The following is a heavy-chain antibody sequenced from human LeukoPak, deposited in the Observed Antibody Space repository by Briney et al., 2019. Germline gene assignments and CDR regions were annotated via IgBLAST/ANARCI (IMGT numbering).Heavy chain of an antibody. CDR1: GGSISSYY. Sequence: LETLSLTCTVSGGSISSYYWSWIRQPPGKGLECIGYIYYSGSTNYNPSLKSRVTISVDTSKNQFSLKLSSVTAADTAVYYCARQDCSGGSCYNDAFDIWGQGTMVTVSS. D-gene: IGHD2-15*01. CDR3: ARQDCSGGSCYNDAFDI. CDR2: IYYSGST. V-gene: IGHV4-59*08. J-gene: IGHJ3*02.